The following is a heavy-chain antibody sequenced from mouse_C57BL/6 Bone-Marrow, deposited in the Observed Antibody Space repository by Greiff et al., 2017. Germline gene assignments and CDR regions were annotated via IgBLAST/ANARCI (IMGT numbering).Heavy chain of an antibody. Sequence: QVQLKESGPGILQPSQTLSLTCSFSGFSLSTFGMGVGWIRQPSGKGLEWLAHIWWADDKYYTPALKSRLTISKDTSKNQVLLKIANVDTADTSTYYCARMTPPCEGNSRYVDYGGQGTTLTVSA. CDR1: GFSLSTFGMG. D-gene: IGHD2-1*01. J-gene: IGHJ2*01. CDR2: IWWADDK. V-gene: IGHV8-8*01. CDR3: ARMTPPCEGNSRYVDY.